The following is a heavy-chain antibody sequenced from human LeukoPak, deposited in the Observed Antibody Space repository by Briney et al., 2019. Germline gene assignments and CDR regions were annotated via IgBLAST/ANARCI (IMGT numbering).Heavy chain of an antibody. CDR3: ARVGGSGSFDS. V-gene: IGHV3-64*01. D-gene: IGHD6-19*01. CDR1: GGSISSYY. Sequence: PSETLSLSCTVSGGSISSYYWSWIRQAPGKGLEYVSAIGYGGDTYYANSVKGRFTISRDISKNTLYLQMGSLRPEDMAVYYCARVGGSGSFDSWGQGTLVSVSS. J-gene: IGHJ4*02. CDR2: IGYGGDT.